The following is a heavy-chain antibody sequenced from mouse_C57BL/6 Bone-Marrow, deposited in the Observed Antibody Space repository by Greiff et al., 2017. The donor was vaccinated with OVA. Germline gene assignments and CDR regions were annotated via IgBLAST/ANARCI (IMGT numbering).Heavy chain of an antibody. Sequence: EVMLVESEGGLVQPGSSMKLSCTASGFTFSDYYMAWVRQVPEKGLEWVANINYDGSSTYYLDSLKSRFIISRDNAKNILYLQMSSLKSEDTATYYCAREVGYYGVSHWYFDVWGTGTTVTVSS. CDR2: INYDGSST. V-gene: IGHV5-16*01. D-gene: IGHD1-1*01. J-gene: IGHJ1*03. CDR3: AREVGYYGVSHWYFDV. CDR1: GFTFSDYY.